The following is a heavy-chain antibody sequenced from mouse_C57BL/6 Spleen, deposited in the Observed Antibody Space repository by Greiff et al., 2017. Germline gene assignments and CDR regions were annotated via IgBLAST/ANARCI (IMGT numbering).Heavy chain of an antibody. CDR1: GYTFTSYW. D-gene: IGHD1-1*01. Sequence: VQLQQPGAELVKPGASVKMSCKASGYTFTSYWITWVKQRPGQGLEWIGDIYPGSGSTNYNEKFKSKATLTVDTSSSTAYMQLSSLTSEDSAVYYCASTTVVATRAWFAYWGQGTLVTVSA. CDR3: ASTTVVATRAWFAY. CDR2: IYPGSGST. V-gene: IGHV1-55*01. J-gene: IGHJ3*01.